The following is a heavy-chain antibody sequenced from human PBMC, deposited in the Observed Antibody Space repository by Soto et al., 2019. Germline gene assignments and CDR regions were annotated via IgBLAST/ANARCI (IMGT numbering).Heavy chain of an antibody. V-gene: IGHV1-2*02. D-gene: IGHD1-1*01. Sequence: QVHLVQSGAEVKKPGASVKVSCKASGYSFTDFYMHWVRQAPGQGLEWLGWINPNTGDTDYAQIFQGRVSLTRETSTSTAYMEMTRLTSDDTAVYYCAKDLPRGVQLVVGDFWGQGTLVTVSS. J-gene: IGHJ4*02. CDR2: INPNTGDT. CDR3: AKDLPRGVQLVVGDF. CDR1: GYSFTDFY.